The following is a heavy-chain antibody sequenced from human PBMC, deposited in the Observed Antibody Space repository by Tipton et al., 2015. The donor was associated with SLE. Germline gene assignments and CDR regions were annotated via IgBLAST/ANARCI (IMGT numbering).Heavy chain of an antibody. CDR1: GYSISSGYY. CDR2: IYHSGST. V-gene: IGHV4-38-2*01. CDR3: ARLPLYGWNDGGAFDI. Sequence: TLSLTCAVSGYSISSGYYWGWIRQPPGKGLEWIGSIYHSGSTYYNPSLKSRVTISVDTSKNQFSLKLSSVTAADTAVYYCARLPLYGWNDGGAFDIWGQGTMVTVSS. D-gene: IGHD1-1*01. J-gene: IGHJ3*02.